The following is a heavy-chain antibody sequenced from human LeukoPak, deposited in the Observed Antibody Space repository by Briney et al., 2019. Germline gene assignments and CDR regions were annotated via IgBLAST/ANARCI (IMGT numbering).Heavy chain of an antibody. CDR1: GFTFSIYS. Sequence: GGSLRLSCAASGFTFSIYSMDWVRQAPGKGLEWVSSISSSSSHIYYADSVKGRFTISRDNAKNSLYLQMNSLRAEDTAVYYRAREMPRYYYGAGSYALDAFDIWGQRTMVAVSS. CDR3: AREMPRYYYGAGSYALDAFDI. J-gene: IGHJ3*02. CDR2: ISSSSSHI. V-gene: IGHV3-21*01. D-gene: IGHD3-10*01.